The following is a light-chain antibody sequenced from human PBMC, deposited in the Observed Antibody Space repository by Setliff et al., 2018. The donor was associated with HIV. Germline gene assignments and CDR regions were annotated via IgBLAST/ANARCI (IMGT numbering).Light chain of an antibody. CDR1: SSDVGGYSY. Sequence: QSALTQPASVSGSPGQSITISCTGTSSDVGGYSYVSWYQQHPGKAPKLIIYEVRNRPSGVSNRFSGSKSGNTASLTISGLQAEDEADYYCCSYAGSRAWVFGTGTKVTVL. J-gene: IGLJ1*01. V-gene: IGLV2-14*01. CDR3: CSYAGSRAWV. CDR2: EVR.